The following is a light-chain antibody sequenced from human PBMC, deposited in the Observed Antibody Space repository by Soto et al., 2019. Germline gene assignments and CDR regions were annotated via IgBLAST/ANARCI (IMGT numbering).Light chain of an antibody. CDR1: QSVANNY. J-gene: IGKJ4*01. Sequence: EIVLTQSPGTLSLSPGERATLSCRASQSVANNYLAWYQQKPGQAPRFLIYDASSRATGIPDRFSGSESGTDFTLNISRLEPEDFAVYYCEQYGSTPLTFGGGTKLEMK. CDR3: EQYGSTPLT. V-gene: IGKV3-20*01. CDR2: DAS.